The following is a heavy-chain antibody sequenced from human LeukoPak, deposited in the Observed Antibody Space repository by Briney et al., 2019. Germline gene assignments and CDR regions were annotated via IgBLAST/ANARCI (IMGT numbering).Heavy chain of an antibody. CDR2: ISGSGGRT. D-gene: IGHD6-19*01. J-gene: IGHJ4*02. Sequence: GGSLRLSCAASEFIFSSDALSWVRQAPGKGLEWVSLISGSGGRTDYADSVKGRFTISRDNSKNTLYLQMNSLKAEDTAVYYCAKHVRTSVWFFDYWGQGTLVTVSS. V-gene: IGHV3-23*01. CDR3: AKHVRTSVWFFDY. CDR1: EFIFSSDA.